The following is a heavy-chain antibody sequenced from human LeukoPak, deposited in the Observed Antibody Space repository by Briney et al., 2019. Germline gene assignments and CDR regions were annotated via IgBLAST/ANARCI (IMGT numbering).Heavy chain of an antibody. CDR2: ISYDGSNK. CDR3: ARGTYYSGSGSSPSSWFDP. V-gene: IGHV3-30*03. J-gene: IGHJ5*02. D-gene: IGHD3-10*01. Sequence: GGSLRLSCAASGFTFSSYGMHWVRQAPGKGLEWVAVISYDGSNKYYADSVKGRFTISRDNSKNTLYLQMNSLRAEDTAVYYCARGTYYSGSGSSPSSWFDPWGQGTLATVSS. CDR1: GFTFSSYG.